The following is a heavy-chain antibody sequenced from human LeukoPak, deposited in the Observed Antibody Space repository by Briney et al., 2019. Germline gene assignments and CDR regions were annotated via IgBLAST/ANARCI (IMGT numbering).Heavy chain of an antibody. Sequence: ASVKVSCKASGYTFTSYALHWVRQAPGQRLEWMGWINAGNGNTKYSQKFQGRVTITRDTSASTAYMELSSLTSEDTAVYYCARSLVPVDVYFDWLLNNWFDPWGQGTLVTVSS. J-gene: IGHJ5*02. V-gene: IGHV1-3*01. CDR2: INAGNGNT. CDR1: GYTFTSYA. CDR3: ARSLVPVDVYFDWLLNNWFDP. D-gene: IGHD3-9*01.